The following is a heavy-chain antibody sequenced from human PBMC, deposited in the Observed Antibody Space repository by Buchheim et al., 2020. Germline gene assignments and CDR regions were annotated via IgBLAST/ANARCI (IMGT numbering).Heavy chain of an antibody. D-gene: IGHD2-8*01. V-gene: IGHV3-30*18. CDR1: GFTFSSYG. Sequence: QVQLVESGGGVVQPGRSLRLSCAASGFTFSSYGMHWVRQAPGKVLEWVAVISSDGSNNYYADSVKGRFTISRDNSNNTLYLQMNSRRAEDTTVYYCAKSSGDIVLMVYATSEGEYYFDYWGQGTL. J-gene: IGHJ4*02. CDR2: ISSDGSNN. CDR3: AKSSGDIVLMVYATSEGEYYFDY.